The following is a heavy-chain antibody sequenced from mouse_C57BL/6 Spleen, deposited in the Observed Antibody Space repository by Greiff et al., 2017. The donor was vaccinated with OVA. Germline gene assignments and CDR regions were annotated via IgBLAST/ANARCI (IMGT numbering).Heavy chain of an antibody. Sequence: VKLQQPGTELVKPGASVKLSCKASGYTFTSYWMHWVKQRPGQGLEWIGNINPSNGGTNYNEKFKSKATLTVDKSSSTAYMQLSSLTSEDSAVYYCARGPYYDYDGAWFAYWGQGTLVTVAA. CDR2: INPSNGGT. J-gene: IGHJ3*01. CDR1: GYTFTSYW. D-gene: IGHD2-4*01. CDR3: ARGPYYDYDGAWFAY. V-gene: IGHV1-53*01.